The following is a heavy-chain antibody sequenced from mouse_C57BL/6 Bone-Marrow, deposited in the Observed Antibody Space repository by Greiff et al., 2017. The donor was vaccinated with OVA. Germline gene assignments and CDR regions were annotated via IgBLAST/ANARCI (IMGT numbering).Heavy chain of an antibody. Sequence: VKLMESGAELVRPGTSVKMSCKASGYTFTNYWIGWAKQRPGHGLEWIGDIYPGGGYTNYNEKFKGKATLTADKSSSTAYMQFSSLTSEDSAIYYCARVTTVVGYFDYWGQGTTLTVSS. D-gene: IGHD1-1*01. V-gene: IGHV1-63*01. CDR3: ARVTTVVGYFDY. CDR1: GYTFTNYW. CDR2: IYPGGGYT. J-gene: IGHJ2*01.